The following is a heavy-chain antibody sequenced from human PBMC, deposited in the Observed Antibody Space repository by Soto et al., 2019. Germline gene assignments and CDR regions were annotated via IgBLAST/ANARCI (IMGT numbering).Heavy chain of an antibody. CDR2: ISSSSSYI. J-gene: IGHJ3*02. Sequence: PGGSLRLSCAASGFTFSSYSMNWVRQAPGKGLEWVSSISSSSSYIYYADSVKGRFTISRDNAKNSLYLQMNSLGAEDTAVYYCARDRVTMVRGVNAFDIWGQGTMVTVSS. D-gene: IGHD3-10*01. CDR1: GFTFSSYS. V-gene: IGHV3-21*01. CDR3: ARDRVTMVRGVNAFDI.